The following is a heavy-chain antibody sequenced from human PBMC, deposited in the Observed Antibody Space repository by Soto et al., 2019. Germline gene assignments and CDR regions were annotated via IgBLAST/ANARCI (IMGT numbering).Heavy chain of an antibody. J-gene: IGHJ4*02. CDR3: AKGARQWLVTSDFNY. Sequence: VQLVESGGGVVQPGRSLRLSCAASGFTFSDYAMHWVRQAPGKGLEWVAVVSHDGRNTHYADSVKGRFTISRDSSKNTVSLEMTSLRAEDTAVYYFAKGARQWLVTSDFNYWGQGALVTVSS. D-gene: IGHD6-19*01. CDR2: VSHDGRNT. CDR1: GFTFSDYA. V-gene: IGHV3-30*18.